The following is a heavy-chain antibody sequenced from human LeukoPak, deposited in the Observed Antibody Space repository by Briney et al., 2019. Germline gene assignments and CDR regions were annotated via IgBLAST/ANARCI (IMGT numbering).Heavy chain of an antibody. V-gene: IGHV3-23*01. CDR1: GFTFSSYG. CDR2: ISGSGGST. D-gene: IGHD6-13*01. J-gene: IGHJ6*03. CDR3: AKPAAVGQLVDYYYYMDV. Sequence: PGGTLRLSCAASGFTFSSYGMSWVRQAPGKGLEWVSAISGSGGSTYYADSVKGRFTISRDNSKNTLYLQMNSLRAEDTAVYYCAKPAAVGQLVDYYYYMDVWGKGTTVTISS.